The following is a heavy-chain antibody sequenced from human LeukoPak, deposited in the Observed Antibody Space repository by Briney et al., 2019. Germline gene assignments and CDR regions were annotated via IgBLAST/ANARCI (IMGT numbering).Heavy chain of an antibody. J-gene: IGHJ4*02. CDR1: GFTFSSYS. D-gene: IGHD6-13*01. Sequence: GGSLRLSCAASGFTFSSYSMNWVRQAPGKGLEWVSSISSSSSYIYYADSVKGRFTISRDNAKNSLYLQMNSLRAEDTAVYYCARLTGAAGDRAFDYWGQGTLVTVSS. CDR2: ISSSSSYI. CDR3: ARLTGAAGDRAFDY. V-gene: IGHV3-21*01.